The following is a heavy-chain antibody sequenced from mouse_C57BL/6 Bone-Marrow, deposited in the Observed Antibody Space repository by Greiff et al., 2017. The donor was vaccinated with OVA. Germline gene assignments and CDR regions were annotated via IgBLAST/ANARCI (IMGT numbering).Heavy chain of an antibody. Sequence: EVRLVESGGDLVKPGGSLKLSCAASGFTFSSYGMSWVRQTPDKRLEWVATISSGGSYTYYPDSVKGRFTISRDNAKNTLYLQMSSLKSEDTAMYYCARRGRADYWGQGTTLTVSS. J-gene: IGHJ2*01. V-gene: IGHV5-6*02. CDR1: GFTFSSYG. CDR2: ISSGGSYT. D-gene: IGHD3-3*01. CDR3: ARRGRADY.